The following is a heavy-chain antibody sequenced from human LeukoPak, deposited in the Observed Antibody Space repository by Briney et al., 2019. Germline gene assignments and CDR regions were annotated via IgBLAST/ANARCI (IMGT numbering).Heavy chain of an antibody. V-gene: IGHV4-59*01. J-gene: IGHJ4*02. Sequence: SETLSLTCTVSGGTISRYYWSWIRQPPGKGLEWIGYIYYSGSTNYNPSLKSRVTISVDTSKNQCPLQLSSVTAAGTAVYYCARQPVGAARYFDYWGQGTLVTVSS. CDR2: IYYSGST. D-gene: IGHD1-26*01. CDR1: GGTISRYY. CDR3: ARQPVGAARYFDY.